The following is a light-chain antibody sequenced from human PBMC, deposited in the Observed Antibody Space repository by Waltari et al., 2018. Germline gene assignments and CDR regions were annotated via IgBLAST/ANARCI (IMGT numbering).Light chain of an antibody. V-gene: IGKV4-1*01. J-gene: IGKJ1*01. CDR2: WAS. CDR1: PSVFLNSNNKNY. Sequence: DIVMTQSPDSLAVSLGERATINCKSSPSVFLNSNNKNYLAWYQQKPGQPPKLLIYWASTRESGVPDRFSGSGSGTDFTLTISSLQAEDVAGYYCQQYYSLPWTFGQGTTVEIK. CDR3: QQYYSLPWT.